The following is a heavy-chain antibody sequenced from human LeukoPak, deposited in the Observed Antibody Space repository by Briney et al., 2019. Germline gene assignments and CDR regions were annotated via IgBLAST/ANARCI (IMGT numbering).Heavy chain of an antibody. CDR2: IYPGDSDT. CDR1: GYSFTSYW. V-gene: IGHV5-51*01. J-gene: IGHJ3*02. Sequence: GESLKISCKGSGYSFTSYWIGWVRQMPGKGLEWMGIIYPGDSDTRYSPSFQGQVTISADKSISTAYLQWSSLKASDTAMYYCARQRSSWYQEDAFDIWGQGTMVTVSS. CDR3: ARQRSSWYQEDAFDI. D-gene: IGHD6-13*01.